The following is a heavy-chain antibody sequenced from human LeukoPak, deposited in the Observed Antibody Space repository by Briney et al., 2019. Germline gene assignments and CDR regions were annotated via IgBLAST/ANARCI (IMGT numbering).Heavy chain of an antibody. CDR2: ISGSGVNT. D-gene: IGHD3-22*01. Sequence: GGTLRPSRTASGFTFSRYAMNWVRQAPGKGLEWGSAISGSGVNTYYTDSAKGRFTISRDNSKNTLYLQMNSLRAEDTAVYYCAKAVVPVISQHYFDYWGQGILVTVSS. V-gene: IGHV3-23*01. J-gene: IGHJ4*02. CDR3: AKAVVPVISQHYFDY. CDR1: GFTFSRYA.